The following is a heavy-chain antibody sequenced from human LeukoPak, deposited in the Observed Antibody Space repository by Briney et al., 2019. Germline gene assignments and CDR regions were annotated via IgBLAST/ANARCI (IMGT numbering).Heavy chain of an antibody. CDR1: GFTFSDYY. V-gene: IGHV3-11*06. Sequence: KTGGSLRLSCAASGFTFSDYYMSWIRQAPGKGLEWVSYISSSSSYTNYADSVKGRFTISRDNAKNSLYLQMNSLRAEDTAVYYCARGSRRGYSYGYEVLDYWGQGTLVTVSS. CDR3: ARGSRRGYSYGYEVLDY. D-gene: IGHD5-18*01. J-gene: IGHJ4*02. CDR2: ISSSSSYT.